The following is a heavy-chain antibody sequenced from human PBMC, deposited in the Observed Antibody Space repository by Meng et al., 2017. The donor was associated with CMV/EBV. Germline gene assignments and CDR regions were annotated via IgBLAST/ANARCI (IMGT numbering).Heavy chain of an antibody. Sequence: SLKISCAASGFTFDDYAMHWVRQAPGKGLKWVSGISWNSGSIGYADSVKGRFTISRDNAKNSLYLQMNSLRAEDTALYYCAKDISYSGSYHAFDYWGQGTLVTVSS. CDR1: GFTFDDYA. D-gene: IGHD1-26*01. CDR3: AKDISYSGSYHAFDY. CDR2: ISWNSGSI. J-gene: IGHJ4*02. V-gene: IGHV3-9*01.